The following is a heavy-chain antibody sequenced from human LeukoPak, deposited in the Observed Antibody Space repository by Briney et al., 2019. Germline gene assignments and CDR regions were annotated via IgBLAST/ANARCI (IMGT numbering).Heavy chain of an antibody. J-gene: IGHJ5*02. CDR2: IYYSGST. D-gene: IGHD1-20*01. V-gene: IGHV4-59*01. Sequence: PSETLSLTCTVSGGSISSYYWSWIRQPPGKGLEWIGYIYYSGSTNYNPSLKNRVTISVDTSKNQFSLKLSSVTAADTAVYYCARNNWNDDRGGTDWFDPWGQGTLVTVSS. CDR3: ARNNWNDDRGGTDWFDP. CDR1: GGSISSYY.